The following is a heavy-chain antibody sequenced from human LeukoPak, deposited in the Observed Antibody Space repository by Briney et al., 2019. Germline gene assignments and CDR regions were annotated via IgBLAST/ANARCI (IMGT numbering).Heavy chain of an antibody. V-gene: IGHV3-21*01. D-gene: IGHD6-19*01. Sequence: GGSLRLSCAASGFTFSSYSMNWVRQAPGKGLEWVSSISSSSSYIYYADSVKGRFTISRDNAKNSLYLQMNSLRAEDTAVYYCARGGYSSGWGGIDWGQGTLVTVSS. CDR3: ARGGYSSGWGGID. J-gene: IGHJ4*02. CDR2: ISSSSSYI. CDR1: GFTFSSYS.